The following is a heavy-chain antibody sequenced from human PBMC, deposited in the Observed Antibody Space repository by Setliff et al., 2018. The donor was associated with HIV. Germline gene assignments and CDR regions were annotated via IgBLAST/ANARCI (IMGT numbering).Heavy chain of an antibody. CDR3: AGVVPCGMRVVGGDYFDH. CDR2: IYPGDSDT. J-gene: IGHJ4*02. V-gene: IGHV5-51*01. D-gene: IGHD2-2*01. Sequence: PGESLKISCKGSGYIFSTYWIGWVRQMPGKGLEWMGIIYPGDSDTRYSPSFQGQVTISADKSSNTAYLQWGSRKAADTAIYYWAGVVPCGMRVVGGDYFDHWGQGTLVTVSS. CDR1: GYIFSTYW.